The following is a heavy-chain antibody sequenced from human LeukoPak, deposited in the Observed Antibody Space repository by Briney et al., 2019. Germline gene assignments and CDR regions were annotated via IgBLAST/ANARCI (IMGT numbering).Heavy chain of an antibody. CDR1: GFTFSSYW. Sequence: TGGSLRLSCAASGFTFSSYWMHWVRQAPGKGLVWVSRINSDGSRTSYADSVKGRFTISRDNAKNTLYLQMNSLRAEDTAVYYCAREGARFDDAFDIWGQGTMVTVSS. CDR2: INSDGSRT. V-gene: IGHV3-74*01. J-gene: IGHJ3*02. CDR3: AREGARFDDAFDI. D-gene: IGHD3-10*01.